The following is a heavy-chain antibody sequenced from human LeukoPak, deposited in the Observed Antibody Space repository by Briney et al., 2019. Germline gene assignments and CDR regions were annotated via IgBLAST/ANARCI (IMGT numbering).Heavy chain of an antibody. D-gene: IGHD5-12*01. CDR3: AYSGYDSQFDY. Sequence: GRSLRLSCAASGFTFDDYAMHWVRQAPGKGLEWVSGISWNSGSIGYADSVKGRFTISRDNAKNSLYLQMNSLRAEDTALYYCAYSGYDSQFDYWGQGTLVTVSS. CDR2: ISWNSGSI. V-gene: IGHV3-9*01. J-gene: IGHJ4*02. CDR1: GFTFDDYA.